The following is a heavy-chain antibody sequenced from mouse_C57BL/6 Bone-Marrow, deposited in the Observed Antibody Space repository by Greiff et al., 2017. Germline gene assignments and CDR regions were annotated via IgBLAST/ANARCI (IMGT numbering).Heavy chain of an antibody. CDR2: LYPGGGYT. CDR1: GYTFTNYW. D-gene: IGHD2-2*01. CDR3: ARTFYYGYDAGFAY. J-gene: IGHJ3*01. V-gene: IGHV1-63*01. Sequence: QVQLQQSGAELVRPGTSVKMSCKASGYTFTNYWIGWAQQRPGHGLEWIGDLYPGGGYTNYNEKFKGKATLTADKSSSTAYMQFSSLTSEDSAIYYCARTFYYGYDAGFAYWGQGTLVTVSA.